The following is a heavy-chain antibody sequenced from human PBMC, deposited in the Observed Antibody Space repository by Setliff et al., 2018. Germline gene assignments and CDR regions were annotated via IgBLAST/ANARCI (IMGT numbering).Heavy chain of an antibody. V-gene: IGHV4-30-2*01. CDR3: ARDGITFGGVIADRGAFDI. D-gene: IGHD3-16*02. Sequence: SETLSLTCAVSGGSISSGGYSWSWIRQPPGKGLEWIGYIYHSGSTYYNPHLKSRVTISVDRSKNQFPLKLSSVTAADTAVYYCARDGITFGGVIADRGAFDIWGQGTMVTVSS. J-gene: IGHJ3*02. CDR1: GGSISSGGYS. CDR2: IYHSGST.